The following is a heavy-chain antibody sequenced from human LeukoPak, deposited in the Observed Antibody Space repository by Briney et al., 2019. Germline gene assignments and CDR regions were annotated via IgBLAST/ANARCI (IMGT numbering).Heavy chain of an antibody. D-gene: IGHD2-21*02. J-gene: IGHJ4*02. Sequence: GGSLRLSCAASGFTVSSNYMSWVRQAPGKGLEWVSVIYSGGSTYYADSVKGRFTISRDNSKNTLYLQMNSPRAEDTAVYYCAKDHRAYCGGDCVDFDYWGQGTLVTVSS. V-gene: IGHV3-66*01. CDR2: IYSGGST. CDR3: AKDHRAYCGGDCVDFDY. CDR1: GFTVSSNY.